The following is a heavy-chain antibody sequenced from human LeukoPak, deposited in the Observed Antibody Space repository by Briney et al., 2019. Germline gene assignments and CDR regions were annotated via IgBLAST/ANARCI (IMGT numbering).Heavy chain of an antibody. CDR3: ARLPEYCSSTSCYRA. Sequence: SVKVSCKASGGTFSSYAISWVRQAPGQGLEWMGAIIPIFGTANYAQKFQGRVTITADESTSTAYMELSSLRSEDTAVYYCARLPEYCSSTSCYRAWGQGTLVTVSS. CDR1: GGTFSSYA. CDR2: IIPIFGTA. J-gene: IGHJ5*02. D-gene: IGHD2-2*02. V-gene: IGHV1-69*13.